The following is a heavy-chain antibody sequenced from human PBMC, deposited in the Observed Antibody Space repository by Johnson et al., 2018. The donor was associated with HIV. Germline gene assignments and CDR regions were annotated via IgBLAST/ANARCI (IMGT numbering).Heavy chain of an antibody. CDR3: ARQPDNFWSSDAFDI. CDR2: ISSSGSTI. Sequence: QEKLVESGGGLVKPGGSLRLSCAASGFSFSDYYMSWIRQAPGKGLEWVSYISSSGSTIYYADSVVKGRFTISRDNAKNSVFLQMNSLRVEDTAIYYCARQPDNFWSSDAFDIWGQGTMVIVSS. J-gene: IGHJ3*02. CDR1: GFSFSDYY. D-gene: IGHD3-3*01. V-gene: IGHV3-11*04.